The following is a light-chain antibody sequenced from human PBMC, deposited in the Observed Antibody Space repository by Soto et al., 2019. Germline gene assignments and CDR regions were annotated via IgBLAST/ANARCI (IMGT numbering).Light chain of an antibody. CDR2: YDS. J-gene: IGLJ2*01. V-gene: IGLV3-21*04. CDR1: SIGSKS. Sequence: SYELTQPPSVSLAPGQTASITCGGNSIGSKSVQWYQQKPGQAPIVVIYYDSDRPSGIPERFTGSNSRNTATLTISRVEAWDGADYYCQVWDSSSDHVIFGGGTNLTVL. CDR3: QVWDSSSDHVI.